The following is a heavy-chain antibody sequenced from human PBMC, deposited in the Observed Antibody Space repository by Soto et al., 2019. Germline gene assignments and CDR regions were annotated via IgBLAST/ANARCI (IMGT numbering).Heavy chain of an antibody. CDR1: GYIFVNYG. D-gene: IGHD5-12*01. Sequence: QVQLVQSGDEVRKPGSSVKVSCKASGYIFVNYGIAWVRQAPGQGLEWMGWIIPYSGNTHYASKVQGRLTMTTDTSTSTAYMDLGSLTSDDTGVYDCAMVDKYVTPTPQDVWGQGTTVTVSS. V-gene: IGHV1-18*01. CDR3: AMVDKYVTPTPQDV. J-gene: IGHJ6*02. CDR2: IIPYSGNT.